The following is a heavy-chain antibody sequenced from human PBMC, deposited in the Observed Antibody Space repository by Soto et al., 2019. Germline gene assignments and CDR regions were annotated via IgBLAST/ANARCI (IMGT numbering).Heavy chain of an antibody. J-gene: IGHJ4*02. CDR2: INPTSGST. V-gene: IGHV1-46*01. Sequence: QVQLVQSGAEVKKPGASVKVSCKASGYTFTNYYIHWVRQAPGQGLEWMGIINPTSGSTNYAQKFQGIVTLTYDTSTTTVYMELSGLRSEDTAVFYCARVLAAGDHWGQGTLLTVSS. D-gene: IGHD6-13*01. CDR3: ARVLAAGDH. CDR1: GYTFTNYY.